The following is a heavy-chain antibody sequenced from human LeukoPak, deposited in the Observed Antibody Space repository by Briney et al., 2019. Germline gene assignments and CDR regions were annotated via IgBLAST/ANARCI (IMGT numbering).Heavy chain of an antibody. V-gene: IGHV1-2*02. CDR3: ARDHDYGPDY. CDR1: GYSFTVHY. Sequence: ASVKLSCKTSGYSFTVHYLHWLRQAPGQGLEWMGWIKPDSGVTTFAQNFQGRVTMTSDTSINTAYMELSSLTSDDTAMYYCARDHDYGPDYWGQGTLVTVSA. J-gene: IGHJ4*02. CDR2: IKPDSGVT. D-gene: IGHD4/OR15-4a*01.